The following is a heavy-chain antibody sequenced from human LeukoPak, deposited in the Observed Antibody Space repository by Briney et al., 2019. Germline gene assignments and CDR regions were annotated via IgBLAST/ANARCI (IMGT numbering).Heavy chain of an antibody. CDR2: INHSGST. J-gene: IGHJ2*01. CDR1: GGSFRGYY. CDR3: ARSYGSGTQSWYFDL. Sequence: AETLSLTCAVYGGSFRGYYWSWIRPPPGKGLEWIGEINHSGSTNYNPSLKSRVTISLDTPMKKFSLKLSSVTAADTAVYYCARSYGSGTQSWYFDLWGRGTLVTVSS. D-gene: IGHD3-10*01. V-gene: IGHV4-34*01.